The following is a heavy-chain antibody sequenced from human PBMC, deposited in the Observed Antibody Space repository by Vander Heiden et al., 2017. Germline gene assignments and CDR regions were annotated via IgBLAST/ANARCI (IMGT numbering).Heavy chain of an antibody. J-gene: IGHJ6*02. CDR1: LTFSAAW. D-gene: IGHD2-15*01. CDR2: IKDKTNGESV. Sequence: AAGLTFSAAWLSWVRQAPGKGLEWVGRIKDKTNGESVDYAAPVKCRFTISRDDSKNTLYLQMNSLKTDDTAVYYCATEGIIYQRWWYYGMDVWGQGTTVTVSS. CDR3: ATEGIIYQRWWYYGMDV. V-gene: IGHV3-15*01.